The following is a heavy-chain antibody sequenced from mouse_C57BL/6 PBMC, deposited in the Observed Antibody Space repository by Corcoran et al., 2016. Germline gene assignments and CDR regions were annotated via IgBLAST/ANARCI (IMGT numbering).Heavy chain of an antibody. V-gene: IGHV1-26*01. CDR3: ARGSHSNYNFDY. CDR1: GYTFTDYY. D-gene: IGHD2-5*01. CDR2: INPNNGGT. J-gene: IGHJ2*01. Sequence: EVQLQQSGPELVKPGASVKISCKASGYTFTDYYMNWVKQSHGKSLEWIGDINPNNGGTSYNQKFKGKATLTVDKSSSTAYMELRSLTSEDSAVYYCARGSHSNYNFDYWGQGTTLTVSS.